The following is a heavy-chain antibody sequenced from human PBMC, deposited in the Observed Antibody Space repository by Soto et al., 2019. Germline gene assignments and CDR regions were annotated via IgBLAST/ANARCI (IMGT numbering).Heavy chain of an antibody. D-gene: IGHD6-19*01. J-gene: IGHJ5*02. Sequence: VASVKVSCKASGYTFTSYAMHWVRQAPGQRLEWMGWINAYNGNTNYSQKLQGRVTMTTDTSTSTAYMELRSLRSDDTAVYYCARAAVAGYNWFDPWGQGTLVTVSS. CDR1: GYTFTSYA. V-gene: IGHV1-3*01. CDR2: INAYNGNT. CDR3: ARAAVAGYNWFDP.